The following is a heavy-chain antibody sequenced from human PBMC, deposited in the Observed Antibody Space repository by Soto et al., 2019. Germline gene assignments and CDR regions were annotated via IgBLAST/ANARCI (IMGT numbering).Heavy chain of an antibody. V-gene: IGHV1-46*03. D-gene: IGHD3-3*01. CDR1: GYTFTSYY. J-gene: IGHJ4*02. CDR3: ARVLTYYDFWSGYYNGPFEY. CDR2: INPSGGST. Sequence: ASVKVSCKASGYTFTSYYMHWVRQAPGQGLEWLGIINPSGGSTSYAQTFQGRVTMTRDTSTSTVYMELSSLISDDTAVYYCARVLTYYDFWSGYYNGPFEYWGQGTRVTVSS.